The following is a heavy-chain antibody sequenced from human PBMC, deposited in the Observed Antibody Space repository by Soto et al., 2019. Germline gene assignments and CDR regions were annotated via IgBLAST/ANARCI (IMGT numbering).Heavy chain of an antibody. V-gene: IGHV3-30*01. CDR2: VSYDGSKK. CDR1: EFIFPAYI. CDR3: ARDKRLLFDCNFDS. Sequence: QVQLVASGGGVVQPRRSLRLPCASSEFIFPAYIVHWVRQAPGKGLEWVASVSYDGSKKHYADSVKGRFYISRDNSKNTVYLQMNSLRTEDTAVYYCARDKRLLFDCNFDSWGQGTLVTVSS. J-gene: IGHJ4*02. D-gene: IGHD2-21*02.